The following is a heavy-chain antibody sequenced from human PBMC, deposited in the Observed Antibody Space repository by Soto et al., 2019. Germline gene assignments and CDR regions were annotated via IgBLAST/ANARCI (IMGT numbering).Heavy chain of an antibody. Sequence: SETLSLTCTVSGGSISSGGHYWSWIRQHPGKGLEWIGFIYYSGSTDYNPSLKSRVTMSVDTSKSQFYLKLSSVTAADTAVYYSARMYYYGSRLYDPYDYWGQGALVTVSS. D-gene: IGHD3-22*01. CDR3: ARMYYYGSRLYDPYDY. V-gene: IGHV4-31*03. CDR1: GGSISSGGHY. CDR2: IYYSGST. J-gene: IGHJ4*02.